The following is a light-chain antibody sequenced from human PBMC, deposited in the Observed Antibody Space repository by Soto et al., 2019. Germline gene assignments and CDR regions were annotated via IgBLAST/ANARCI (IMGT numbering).Light chain of an antibody. Sequence: QPVLTQPPSVSGAPGQRVTISCTGSSSNIGAGYDVHWYQQLPGTAPKLLIYGNSNRPSGVPDRFSGSKSGTSASLAITGLQAEDEADYYCQSYDSSLSGSNVVFGGGTQLT. CDR2: GNS. J-gene: IGLJ2*01. CDR3: QSYDSSLSGSNVV. CDR1: SSNIGAGYD. V-gene: IGLV1-40*01.